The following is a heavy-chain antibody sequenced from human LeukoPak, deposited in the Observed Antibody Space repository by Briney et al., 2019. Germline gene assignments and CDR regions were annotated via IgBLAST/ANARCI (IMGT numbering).Heavy chain of an antibody. CDR2: ISGSGGRT. Sequence: GGSLRLSCAVSGITLSNYGMSWVRLAPGKGLEWVAGISGSGGRTNYADSVKGRFTISRDNAKNSLYLQMNSLRAEDTAVYYCARSLVSHWGQGTLVTVSS. D-gene: IGHD2-2*01. CDR1: GITLSNYG. V-gene: IGHV3-23*01. J-gene: IGHJ4*02. CDR3: ARSLVSH.